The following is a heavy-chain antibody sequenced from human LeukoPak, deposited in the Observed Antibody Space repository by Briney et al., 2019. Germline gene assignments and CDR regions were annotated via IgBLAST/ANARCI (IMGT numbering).Heavy chain of an antibody. D-gene: IGHD4-17*01. Sequence: SETLSLTCAVYGGSFSGYYWSWIRQPPGKGLEWIGEINHSGSTNYNPSLKSRVTISVDTSKNQFSLKLSSVTAADTAVYYCARGPGGVTTVLDYWGQGTLVAVSS. V-gene: IGHV4-34*01. J-gene: IGHJ4*02. CDR2: INHSGST. CDR3: ARGPGGVTTVLDY. CDR1: GGSFSGYY.